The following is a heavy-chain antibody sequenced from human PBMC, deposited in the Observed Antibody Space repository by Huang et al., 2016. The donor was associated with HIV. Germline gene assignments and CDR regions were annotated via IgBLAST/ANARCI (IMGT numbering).Heavy chain of an antibody. CDR1: GGSMSSYY. V-gene: IGHV4-59*01. CDR3: ASASIAARRWFDP. J-gene: IGHJ5*02. D-gene: IGHD6-6*01. CDR2: IYYSGRT. Sequence: QVQLQESGPGLVKPSETLSLTCTVSGGSMSSYYWSWIRQPPGKGLEWIGYIYYSGRTNDNPSLKSRVTISVDTSKNQFSLRLSSVTAADTAVYYCASASIAARRWFDPWGQGSLVTVSS.